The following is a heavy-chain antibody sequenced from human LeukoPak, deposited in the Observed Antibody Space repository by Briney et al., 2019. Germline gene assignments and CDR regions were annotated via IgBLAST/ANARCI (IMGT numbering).Heavy chain of an antibody. CDR3: AKTHPGGVVMGEFDY. V-gene: IGHV3-23*01. J-gene: IGHJ4*02. CDR1: GCTFSSYT. CDR2: ISGSGGST. Sequence: GGSLTLSCAASGCTFSSYTMSWVRQAPGKGLEWVSAISGSGGSTYYADSVKGRFTISRDNSKTTVYLQMNSLRAEDTDVYYCAKTHPGGVVMGEFDYWGQGILVTVSS. D-gene: IGHD3-3*01.